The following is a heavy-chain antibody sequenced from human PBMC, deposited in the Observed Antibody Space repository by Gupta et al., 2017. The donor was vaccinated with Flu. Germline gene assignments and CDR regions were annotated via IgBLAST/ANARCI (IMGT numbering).Heavy chain of an antibody. V-gene: IGHV3-21*01. D-gene: IGHD5-18*01. CDR2: ISSSSSYI. CDR3: ARAHSYGFRNWFDP. CDR1: GFTFSSYS. J-gene: IGHJ5*02. Sequence: EVQLVESGGGLVKPGGSLRLSCVASGFTFSSYSMNWVRQAPGKGLEWVSSISSSSSYIYYADSVKGRFTISRDNAKNSLYLQMNSLRAEDTAVYYCARAHSYGFRNWFDPWGQGTLVTVSS.